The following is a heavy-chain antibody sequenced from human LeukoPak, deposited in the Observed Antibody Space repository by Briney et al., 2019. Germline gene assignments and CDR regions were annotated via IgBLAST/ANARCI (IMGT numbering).Heavy chain of an antibody. CDR2: IYSGGST. V-gene: IGHV3-66*01. CDR1: GFTVDSNY. J-gene: IGHJ4*02. D-gene: IGHD6-19*01. CDR3: AKEAVAGTLDH. Sequence: GGSLRLSCAASGFTVDSNYMTWVRQAPGKGLEWVSVIYSGGSTHYSDSVKGRFTISRDNSKNTLHLQMNSLRAEDTAVYYCAKEAVAGTLDHWGQGTLVTVSS.